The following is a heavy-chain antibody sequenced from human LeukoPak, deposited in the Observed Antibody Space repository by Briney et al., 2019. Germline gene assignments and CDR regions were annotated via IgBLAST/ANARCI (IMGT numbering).Heavy chain of an antibody. V-gene: IGHV4-39*07. D-gene: IGHD2-15*01. Sequence: SETLSLTCTVSGGSTSSSSYYWGWIRQPPGKGLEWIGSIYYSGSTYYNPSLKSRVTISVDTSKNQFSLKLSSVTAADTAVYYCAREYCSGGSCYGDAFDIWGQGTMVTVSS. J-gene: IGHJ3*02. CDR3: AREYCSGGSCYGDAFDI. CDR2: IYYSGST. CDR1: GGSTSSSSYY.